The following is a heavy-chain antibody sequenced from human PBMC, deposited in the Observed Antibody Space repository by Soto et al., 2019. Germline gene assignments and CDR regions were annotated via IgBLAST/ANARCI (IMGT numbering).Heavy chain of an antibody. J-gene: IGHJ6*02. Sequence: EVRLLESGGGLVQPGGSLRLSCEASGFTFGNYAMTWVRQGPGRGLEWVSALSGSSLNTYYADSVKGRFTISRDNSKTTMYLEMNSLRLDDTAVYYCTTQFFLSSRKPPEDVWGQGTPVAVSS. CDR3: TTQFFLSSRKPPEDV. CDR2: LSGSSLNT. CDR1: GFTFGNYA. V-gene: IGHV3-23*01.